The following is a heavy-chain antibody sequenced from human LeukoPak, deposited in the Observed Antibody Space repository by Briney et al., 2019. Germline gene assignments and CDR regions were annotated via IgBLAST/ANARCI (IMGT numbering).Heavy chain of an antibody. Sequence: RPSETLSLTCAVYGGSFSGYYWSWIRQPPGKGLEWIGEINHSGSTNYNPSLKSRVTISVDTSKNQFSLKLSSVTAADTAVYYCARTSTADFWSGTYDYWGQGTLVTVSS. CDR1: GGSFSGYY. CDR2: INHSGST. CDR3: ARTSTADFWSGTYDY. J-gene: IGHJ4*02. V-gene: IGHV4-34*01. D-gene: IGHD3-3*01.